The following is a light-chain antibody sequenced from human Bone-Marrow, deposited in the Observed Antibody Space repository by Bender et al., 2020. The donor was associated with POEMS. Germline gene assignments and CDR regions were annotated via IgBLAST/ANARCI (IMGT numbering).Light chain of an antibody. Sequence: QSALTQPASVSGSPGQSITISCTGTSSDVGSYNLVSWYQQHPGKAPKLMIYEGSKRPSGVSNRFSGSKSGNTASLTISGLQAEDEADYYCNSYATSNSYVFGTETKVTVL. CDR1: SSDVGSYNL. J-gene: IGLJ1*01. CDR3: NSYATSNSYV. CDR2: EGS. V-gene: IGLV2-14*02.